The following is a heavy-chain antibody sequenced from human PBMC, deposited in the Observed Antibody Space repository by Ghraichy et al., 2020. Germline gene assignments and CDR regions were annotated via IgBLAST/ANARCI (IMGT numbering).Heavy chain of an antibody. CDR3: ARVARYFDWSNYFDY. Sequence: SETLSLTCAVSGGSISSGGYSWSWNRQPPGKGLEWIGYIYHSGSTYYNPSLKSRVTISVDRSKNQFSLKLSSVTAADTAVYYCARVARYFDWSNYFDYWGQGTLVTVSS. J-gene: IGHJ4*02. D-gene: IGHD3-9*01. V-gene: IGHV4-30-2*01. CDR1: GGSISSGGYS. CDR2: IYHSGST.